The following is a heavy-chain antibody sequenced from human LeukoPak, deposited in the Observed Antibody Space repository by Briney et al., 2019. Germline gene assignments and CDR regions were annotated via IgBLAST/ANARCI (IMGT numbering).Heavy chain of an antibody. J-gene: IGHJ4*02. D-gene: IGHD5-12*01. CDR1: GFTFSSYG. CDR3: ARDRYTGYDSLDF. V-gene: IGHV3-30*03. CDR2: TSYDGSNK. Sequence: SGGSLRLSCAASGFTFSSYGMHWVRQAPGKGLEWVTVTSYDGSNKYYADSVKGRFTISRDNSKNTLYLQMNSLRAEDTAVYFCARDRYTGYDSLDFWGQGTLVTVSS.